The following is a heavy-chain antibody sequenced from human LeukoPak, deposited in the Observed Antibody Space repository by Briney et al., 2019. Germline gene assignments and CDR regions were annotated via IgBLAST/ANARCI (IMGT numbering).Heavy chain of an antibody. CDR2: IKEDGSQE. V-gene: IGHV3-7*02. CDR3: VTDRGYLSFDY. D-gene: IGHD2-15*01. Sequence: GGSLRLSCAASGFTFSSYWMSWVRQAPGKGLEWVANIKEDGSQEYYVDSVRGRFTISRDNAKNSLYLQMNSLRDEDTAVYYCVTDRGYLSFDYWGQGTLVTVSS. CDR1: GFTFSSYW. J-gene: IGHJ4*02.